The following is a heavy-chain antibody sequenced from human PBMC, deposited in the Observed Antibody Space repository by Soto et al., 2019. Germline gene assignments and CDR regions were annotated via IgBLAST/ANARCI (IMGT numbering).Heavy chain of an antibody. V-gene: IGHV3-21*06. CDR1: GFTFRNYN. CDR2: ISTGGAYM. Sequence: EVQLVESGGGLVKAGGSLRLFCTASGFTFRNYNMNWDRQAPGKGLEWVSSISTGGAYMFYADSVKGRFTISRDNAQNSLFLKIDSPRAEDTAVYYCARDIASPGGDYFDSWGQGTLVTVSS. D-gene: IGHD2-21*01. CDR3: ARDIASPGGDYFDS. J-gene: IGHJ4*02.